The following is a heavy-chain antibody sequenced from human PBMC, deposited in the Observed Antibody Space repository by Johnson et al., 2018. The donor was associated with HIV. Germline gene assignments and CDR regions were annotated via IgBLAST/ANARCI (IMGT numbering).Heavy chain of an antibody. Sequence: QVQLVESGGGVVQPGGSLRLSCAASGFTFSSYGMHWVRQAPGKGLEWVAFIRYDGSNKYYADSLKGRFSISRDNAKHSLYLQMNSLRAEDTAVYFCARAYSYGYGDTDALDMWGQGTMVTVSS. D-gene: IGHD5-18*01. CDR1: GFTFSSYG. V-gene: IGHV3-30*02. J-gene: IGHJ3*02. CDR2: IRYDGSNK. CDR3: ARAYSYGYGDTDALDM.